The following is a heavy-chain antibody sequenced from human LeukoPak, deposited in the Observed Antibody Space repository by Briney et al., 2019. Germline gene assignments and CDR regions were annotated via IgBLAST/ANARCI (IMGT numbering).Heavy chain of an antibody. J-gene: IGHJ6*03. V-gene: IGHV1-8*02. CDR3: ARGLYSGSYLFPDRRNDMDV. CDR1: GYTFTSYD. D-gene: IGHD1-26*01. Sequence: ASVKVSCKASGYTFTSYDINWVRQATGQGLEWMGWMNPNSGNTGYAQKFQGRVTMTRNTSISTAYMERSSLRSEDTAVYYCARGLYSGSYLFPDRRNDMDVWGKGTTVTISS. CDR2: MNPNSGNT.